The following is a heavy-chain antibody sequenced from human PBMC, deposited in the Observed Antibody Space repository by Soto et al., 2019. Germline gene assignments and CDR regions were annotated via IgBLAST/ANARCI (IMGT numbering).Heavy chain of an antibody. CDR2: VRGDETMT. D-gene: IGHD3-16*01. CDR3: AREGAQAEFDY. V-gene: IGHV3-74*01. CDR1: GFSLNNYW. Sequence: EVQLVESGGGLVQPWGSLRLSCAASGFSLNNYWIHWVRQAPGKGLVWGSRVRGDETMTNYADSVKGRCTISRDNAKNTLYLQMNTVRAEDTDGYFSAREGAQAEFDYWGQGTLVTFSS. J-gene: IGHJ4*02.